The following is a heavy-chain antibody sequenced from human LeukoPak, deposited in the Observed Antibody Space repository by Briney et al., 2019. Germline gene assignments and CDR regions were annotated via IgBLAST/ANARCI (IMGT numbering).Heavy chain of an antibody. J-gene: IGHJ3*02. D-gene: IGHD6-19*01. CDR2: IYYSGST. V-gene: IGHV4-39*01. CDR1: GGSISSRHYC. Sequence: SETLSLTCTVSGGSISSRHYCWGWIRQPPGKGLEWIGSIYYSGSTYYNPSLKSRLTMLIDTSENQFSLNLNSLTAADTAIYYCASPRLRAVAGSIAFDIWGQGTMVTVSS. CDR3: ASPRLRAVAGSIAFDI.